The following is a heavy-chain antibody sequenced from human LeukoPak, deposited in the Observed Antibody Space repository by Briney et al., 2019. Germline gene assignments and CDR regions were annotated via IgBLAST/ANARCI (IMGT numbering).Heavy chain of an antibody. V-gene: IGHV4-59*01. J-gene: IGHJ6*03. CDR3: AREVAARPGAYYYYYYMDV. CDR2: IYYSGST. CDR1: GGSISSYY. Sequence: SETLSLTCTVSGGSISSYYWSWIRQPPGKGLEWIGYIYYSGSTKYNPSLKSRVTISVDTSKNQFSLKLSSVTAEDTAVYYCAREVAARPGAYYYYYYMDVWGKGTTVTVSS. D-gene: IGHD6-6*01.